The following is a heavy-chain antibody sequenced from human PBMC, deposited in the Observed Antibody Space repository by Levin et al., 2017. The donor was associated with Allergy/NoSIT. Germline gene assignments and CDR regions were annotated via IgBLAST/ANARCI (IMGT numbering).Heavy chain of an antibody. D-gene: IGHD3-3*01. CDR2: INPSGGST. CDR3: ARGLRFLEWYGMDV. Sequence: GGSLRLSCKASGYTFTSYYMHWVRQAPGQGLEWMGIINPSGGSTSYAQKFQGRVTMTRDTSTSTVYMELSSLRSEDTAVYYCARGLRFLEWYGMDVWGQGTTVTVSS. V-gene: IGHV1-46*01. J-gene: IGHJ6*02. CDR1: GYTFTSYY.